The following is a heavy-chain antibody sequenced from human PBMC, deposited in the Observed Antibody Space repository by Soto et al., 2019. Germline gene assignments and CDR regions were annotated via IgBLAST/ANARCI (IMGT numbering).Heavy chain of an antibody. CDR3: AREWGYCLGGSCYPGEIDY. V-gene: IGHV1-69*12. CDR1: GGTFSSYA. D-gene: IGHD2-15*01. CDR2: IIPIFGTA. J-gene: IGHJ4*02. Sequence: QVQLVQSGAEVKKPGSSVKVSCKASGGTFSSYAISWVRQAPGQGLEWMGGIIPIFGTANYAQKFQGRVTITADESTSTAYMELSSLRSEDTAVYYCAREWGYCLGGSCYPGEIDYWGQGTLVTVSS.